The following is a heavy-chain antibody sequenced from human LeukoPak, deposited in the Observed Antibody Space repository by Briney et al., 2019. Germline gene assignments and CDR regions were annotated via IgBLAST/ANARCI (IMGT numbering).Heavy chain of an antibody. CDR2: MNSAGTTI. J-gene: IGHJ4*01. CDR1: GFTISGFW. V-gene: IGHV3-74*01. Sequence: GGSLRLSCAASGFTISGFWMHWVRQVPGEGLVWVARMNSAGTTINYADSVKGRFTISRDNVRNTLHLQMNNLSLQDTAVYFCIREVQVRASASLGLWGRGTLVTVS. CDR3: IREVQVRASASLGL. D-gene: IGHD1-1*01.